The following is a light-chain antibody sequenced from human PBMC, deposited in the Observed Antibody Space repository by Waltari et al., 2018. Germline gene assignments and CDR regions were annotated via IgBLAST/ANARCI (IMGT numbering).Light chain of an antibody. J-gene: IGLJ2*01. CDR2: IDS. Sequence: SYELTQPSSESVSQGQTADITCSGDVLAKGFLRWFVQRPGQAPVLIIYIDSERPSGVPERFSGSRSGTTVTLTISGAQVEDEADYYCYSATDNRLLFGGGTKLTVL. CDR1: VLAKGF. V-gene: IGLV3-27*01. CDR3: YSATDNRLL.